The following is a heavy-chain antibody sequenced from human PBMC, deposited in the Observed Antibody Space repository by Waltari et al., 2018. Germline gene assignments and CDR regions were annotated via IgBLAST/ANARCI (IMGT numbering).Heavy chain of an antibody. J-gene: IGHJ4*02. Sequence: EVQLLESGGGLAQPGGSLRLSCAASGSTLSPYARSGLRQAPGEGLEWVALILSGGATFYADSVKGRFTISTDKSKNTLYLQMNSLRAEDTATYYCAKMFSGHYSFDYWGQGTLVTVSS. D-gene: IGHD3-22*01. CDR3: AKMFSGHYSFDY. CDR1: GSTLSPYA. V-gene: IGHV3-23*01. CDR2: LILSGGAT.